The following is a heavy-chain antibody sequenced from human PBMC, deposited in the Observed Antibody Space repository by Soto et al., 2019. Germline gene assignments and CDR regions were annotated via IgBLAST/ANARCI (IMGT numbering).Heavy chain of an antibody. CDR2: INPSGDST. CDR1: GYTFTSYY. V-gene: IGHV1-46*01. D-gene: IGHD3-16*01. Sequence: GASVKVSCKASGYTFTSYYLHWVRQAPGQGLEWMGVINPSGDSTNYAQKFQGRVTMTRDTSTSTVYMELSSLRSEDTAVYYCARDVLTDYYFAYWGQGTLVTVSS. J-gene: IGHJ4*02. CDR3: ARDVLTDYYFAY.